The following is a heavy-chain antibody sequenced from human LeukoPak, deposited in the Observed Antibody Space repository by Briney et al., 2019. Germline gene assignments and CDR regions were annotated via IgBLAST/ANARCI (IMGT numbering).Heavy chain of an antibody. CDR2: IYHSGST. V-gene: IGHV4-4*02. CDR1: GGSISSSNW. CDR3: ARGRARLDSSGWYHDAFDI. Sequence: PSGTLSLTCAVSGGSISSSNWWSWVRQPPGKGLEWIGEIYHSGSTNYNPSLKSRVTISVDTSKNQFSLKLSSVTAADTAVYYCARGRARLDSSGWYHDAFDIWGQGTMVTVSS. D-gene: IGHD6-19*01. J-gene: IGHJ3*02.